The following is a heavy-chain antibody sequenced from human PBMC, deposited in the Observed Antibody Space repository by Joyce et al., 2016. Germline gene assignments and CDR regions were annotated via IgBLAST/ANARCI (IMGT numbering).Heavy chain of an antibody. CDR3: ARDRKWLGDFDY. Sequence: DVQLVESGGDLVQPGGSLRLSCVASGFTFSDYSMNWVRQAPGKGLEWISYISSSRGTIFYADSVKGRFTISRDNARNSVYLQMNILRAEDTAVYYCARDRKWLGDFDYWGQGTLVTVSS. J-gene: IGHJ4*02. CDR2: ISSSRGTI. CDR1: GFTFSDYS. V-gene: IGHV3-48*01. D-gene: IGHD6-19*01.